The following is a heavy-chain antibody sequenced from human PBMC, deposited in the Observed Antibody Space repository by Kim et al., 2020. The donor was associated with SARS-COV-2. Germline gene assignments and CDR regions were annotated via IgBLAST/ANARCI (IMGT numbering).Heavy chain of an antibody. CDR3: ARGAYTSTWY. V-gene: IGHV6-1*01. CDR1: GDSVSSNTAA. CDR2: TYYRSKWYY. J-gene: IGHJ4*02. D-gene: IGHD6-13*01. Sequence: SQTLSLTCVISGDSVSSNTAAWHWIRQSPSRGLEWLGRTYYRSKWYYDYAVSVKSRMTIDPDTSKILFSLQLNSLTPEDTAVYYCARGAYTSTWYWGPGTPVTVSS.